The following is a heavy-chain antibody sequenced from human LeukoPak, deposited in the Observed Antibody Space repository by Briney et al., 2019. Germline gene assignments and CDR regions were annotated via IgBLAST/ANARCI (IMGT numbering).Heavy chain of an antibody. D-gene: IGHD3-22*01. Sequence: PSETLSLTCTVPGGSISSSSYYWGWIRQPPGKGLEWIGSIYYSGSTYYNPSLKSRVTISVDTSKNQFSLKLSSVTAADTAVYYCARRGGTMRSGFDPWGQGTLVTVSS. CDR2: IYYSGST. CDR3: ARRGGTMRSGFDP. J-gene: IGHJ5*02. V-gene: IGHV4-39*01. CDR1: GGSISSSSYY.